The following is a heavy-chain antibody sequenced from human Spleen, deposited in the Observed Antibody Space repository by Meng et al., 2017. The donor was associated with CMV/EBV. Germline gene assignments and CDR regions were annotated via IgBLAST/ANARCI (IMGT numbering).Heavy chain of an antibody. J-gene: IGHJ4*02. D-gene: IGHD4-17*01. Sequence: QVQLQQWGAVLLKPSETLSLTCAVYGGSFSGYYWSWIRQPPGKGLEWIGEINHSGSTNYNPSLKSRVTISVDTSKNQFSLKLSSVTAADTAVYYCARNLDYGDYVPATLAYWGQGTLVTVSS. CDR1: GGSFSGYY. CDR3: ARNLDYGDYVPATLAY. CDR2: INHSGST. V-gene: IGHV4-34*01.